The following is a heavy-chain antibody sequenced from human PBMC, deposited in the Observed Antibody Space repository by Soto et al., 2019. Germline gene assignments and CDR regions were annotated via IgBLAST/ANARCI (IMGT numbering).Heavy chain of an antibody. CDR1: GYTFTNYL. V-gene: IGHV1-46*01. Sequence: QVQLVQSGAEVEKPGASVKVSCRTSGYTFTNYLIHWVRQAPGQGLEWMGGIHPNDGGIVYAQNLQDSVTMTRDTTTSTVYMELSSLGSGDTAVYYCVRERSGGYYDYRGQGTLVTVSS. J-gene: IGHJ4*02. CDR2: IHPNDGGI. D-gene: IGHD2-15*01. CDR3: VRERSGGYYDY.